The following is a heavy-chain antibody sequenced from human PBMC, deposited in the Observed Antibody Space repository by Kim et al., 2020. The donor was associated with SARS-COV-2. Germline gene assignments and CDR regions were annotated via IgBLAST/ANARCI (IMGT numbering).Heavy chain of an antibody. Sequence: GGSLRLSCAASGFTFSSYGMHRVRQAPGKGLEWVAVISYDGSNKYYADSVKGRFTISRDNSKNTLYLQMNSLRAEDTAVYYCAKDAGIAAAGSYFDYWGQGTLVTVSS. CDR3: AKDAGIAAAGSYFDY. V-gene: IGHV3-30*18. CDR1: GFTFSSYG. CDR2: ISYDGSNK. D-gene: IGHD6-13*01. J-gene: IGHJ4*02.